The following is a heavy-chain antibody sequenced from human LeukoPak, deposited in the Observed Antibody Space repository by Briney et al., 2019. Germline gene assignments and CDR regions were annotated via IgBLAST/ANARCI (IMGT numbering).Heavy chain of an antibody. CDR2: INPNSGGT. CDR3: ATVGFSDNFDY. D-gene: IGHD2-21*01. J-gene: IGHJ4*02. V-gene: IGHV1-2*02. CDR1: GYTLSGYY. Sequence: ASVKVSCKASGYTLSGYYIHWVRQAPGQGLEWMGWINPNSGGTNYAQKFQGRVTMTRATSISTAYMELSRLRSDDTAVYYCATVGFSDNFDYWGQGTLVTVSS.